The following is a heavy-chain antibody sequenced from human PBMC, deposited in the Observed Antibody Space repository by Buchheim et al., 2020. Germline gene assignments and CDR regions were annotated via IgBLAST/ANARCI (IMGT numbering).Heavy chain of an antibody. CDR2: ISSSGSTI. J-gene: IGHJ6*02. D-gene: IGHD2-15*01. CDR1: GFTFSSYE. V-gene: IGHV3-48*03. Sequence: EVQLVESGGGLVQPGGSLRLSCAASGFTFSSYEMNWVRQAPGKGLEWVSYISSSGSTIYYADSVKGRFTISRDNAKNSLYLKMNSLRVEDTAVYYCARVPHCSGGSCYSWYYYYYGMDVWGQGTT. CDR3: ARVPHCSGGSCYSWYYYYYGMDV.